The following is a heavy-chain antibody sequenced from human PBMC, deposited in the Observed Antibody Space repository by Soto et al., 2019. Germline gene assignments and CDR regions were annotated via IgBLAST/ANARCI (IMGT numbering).Heavy chain of an antibody. V-gene: IGHV4-34*01. CDR2: INHSGST. CDR1: GGSFSGYY. D-gene: IGHD3-10*01. J-gene: IGHJ4*02. Sequence: PSDTLSLTCADYGGSFSGYYWSWIRQPPGKGLEWIGEINHSGSTNYNPSLKSRVTISVDTSKNQFSLKLSSVTAADTAVSYCARSLNYGSGSGGCGGIYYFDDGGQGILVAVSS. CDR3: ARSLNYGSGSGGCGGIYYFDD.